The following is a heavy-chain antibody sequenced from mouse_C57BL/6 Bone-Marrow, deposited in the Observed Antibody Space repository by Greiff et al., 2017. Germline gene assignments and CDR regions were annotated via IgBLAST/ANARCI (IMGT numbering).Heavy chain of an antibody. V-gene: IGHV5-6*01. CDR2: ISSGGSYT. J-gene: IGHJ3*01. D-gene: IGHD1-1*01. Sequence: EVHLVESGGDLVKPGGSLKLSCAASGFTFSSYGMSWVRQTPDKRLEWVATISSGGSYTYYPDSVKGRFTISRDNAKNTLYLQMSRLKSEDTAMYYCASPNYGSSSFAYWGQGTLVTVSA. CDR1: GFTFSSYG. CDR3: ASPNYGSSSFAY.